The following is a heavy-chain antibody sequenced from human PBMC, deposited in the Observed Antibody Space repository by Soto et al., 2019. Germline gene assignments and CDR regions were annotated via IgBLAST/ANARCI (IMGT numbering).Heavy chain of an antibody. CDR3: ARLRSSSWSRKYNYYYYYMDV. CDR2: INHSGST. V-gene: IGHV4-34*01. CDR1: GGSFSGYY. Sequence: PSETLSLTCAVYGGSFSGYYWSWIRQPPGKGLEWIGEINHSGSTNYNPSLKSRVTISVDTSKNQFSLKLSSVIAADTAVYYCARLRSSSWSRKYNYYYYYMDVWGKGTTVTVSS. J-gene: IGHJ6*03. D-gene: IGHD6-13*01.